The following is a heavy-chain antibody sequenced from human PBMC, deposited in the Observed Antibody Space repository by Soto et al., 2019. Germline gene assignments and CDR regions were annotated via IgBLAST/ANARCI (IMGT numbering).Heavy chain of an antibody. CDR1: GFIVRNHE. CDR3: ARETPHCGGDCFAY. J-gene: IGHJ4*02. CDR2: INSDGTT. Sequence: EVQLVESGGGLVQPGGSLRLSCTASGFIVRNHEFNWVRQAPGKGLEWLSYINSDGTTYYAEAVKGRFTVSRDNAENSVHLQMSSLRAEDTAVYYCARETPHCGGDCFAYWGQGTLVTVSS. D-gene: IGHD2-21*02. V-gene: IGHV3-48*03.